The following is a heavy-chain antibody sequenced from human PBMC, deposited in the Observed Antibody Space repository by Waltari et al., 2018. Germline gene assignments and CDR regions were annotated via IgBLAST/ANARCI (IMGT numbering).Heavy chain of an antibody. CDR2: IYTSGST. CDR3: ASWGLQYYYDSSGNY. D-gene: IGHD3-22*01. J-gene: IGHJ4*02. Sequence: QVQLQESGPGLVKPSQTLSLTCTVSGGSISSGSYYWRWIRQPAGKGLEWIGYIYTSGSTNYNPSLKSRVTISVDTSKNQFSLKLSSVTAADTAVYYCASWGLQYYYDSSGNYWGQGTLVTVSS. V-gene: IGHV4-61*09. CDR1: GGSISSGSYY.